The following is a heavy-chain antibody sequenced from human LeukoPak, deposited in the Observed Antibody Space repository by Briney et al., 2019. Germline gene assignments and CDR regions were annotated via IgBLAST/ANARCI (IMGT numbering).Heavy chain of an antibody. D-gene: IGHD6-19*01. CDR1: GITFSSYW. Sequence: GGSLRLSCESSGITFSSYWMHWVRQAPGKGLVWVSRINGDGGSTAYADSVKGRFTISRDNAKNALYLQMNSLRADDTAVYYCARGGVAGTFDYWGQGTLVTVSS. J-gene: IGHJ4*02. CDR3: ARGGVAGTFDY. CDR2: INGDGGST. V-gene: IGHV3-74*01.